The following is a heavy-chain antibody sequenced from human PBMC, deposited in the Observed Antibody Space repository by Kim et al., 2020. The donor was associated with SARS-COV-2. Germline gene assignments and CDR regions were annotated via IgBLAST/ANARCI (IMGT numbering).Heavy chain of an antibody. CDR3: ARDPDSHPGY. V-gene: IGHV3-21*01. CDR2: YI. J-gene: IGHJ4*02. Sequence: YIYYADSVKGRFTISRDNAKNSLYLQMNSLRAEDTAVYYCARDPDSHPGYWGQGTLVTVSS.